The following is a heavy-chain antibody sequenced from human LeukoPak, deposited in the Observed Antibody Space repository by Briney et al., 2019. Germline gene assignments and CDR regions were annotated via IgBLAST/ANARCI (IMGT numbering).Heavy chain of an antibody. CDR2: IYHSGST. J-gene: IGHJ5*02. CDR3: ARDEIVIGDYATRRFDP. CDR1: GYSISSGYY. V-gene: IGHV4-38-2*02. Sequence: SETLSLTCTVSGYSISSGYYWGWIRQPPGKGLEWIGSIYHSGSTYYNPSLKSLVTISVDTSKNQFSLKLSSVTAADTAVYYCARDEIVIGDYATRRFDPWGQGTLVTVSS. D-gene: IGHD4-17*01.